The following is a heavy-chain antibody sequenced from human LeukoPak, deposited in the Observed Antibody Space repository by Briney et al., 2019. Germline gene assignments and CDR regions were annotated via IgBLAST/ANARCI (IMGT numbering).Heavy chain of an antibody. CDR2: IIGSAGTT. D-gene: IGHD2-2*01. CDR1: GFTFSNYA. CDR3: AKDSVLIPAGWFDP. V-gene: IGHV3-23*01. Sequence: GGCLRLSCADSGFTFSNYALIWGRHNPGKGLEWVSAIIGSAGTTYYADSVKGRFTIFRVNSKNTLYLQMNSLRAEDTAVYHCAKDSVLIPAGWFDPWGQGTLVTVSS. J-gene: IGHJ5*02.